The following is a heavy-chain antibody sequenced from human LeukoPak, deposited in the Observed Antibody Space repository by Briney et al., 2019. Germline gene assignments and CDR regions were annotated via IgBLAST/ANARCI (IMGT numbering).Heavy chain of an antibody. J-gene: IGHJ3*02. CDR1: GFTFSSYS. D-gene: IGHD1-26*01. Sequence: PGGSLRLSCAASGFTFSSYSMNWVRQAPGKGLEWVSYISSSSSTIYYADSVKGRFTISRDNAKNSLYLQMNSLRAEDTAVYYCASYGSGSYYLRDAFDIWGQGTMVTVSS. CDR2: ISSSSSTI. CDR3: ASYGSGSYYLRDAFDI. V-gene: IGHV3-48*01.